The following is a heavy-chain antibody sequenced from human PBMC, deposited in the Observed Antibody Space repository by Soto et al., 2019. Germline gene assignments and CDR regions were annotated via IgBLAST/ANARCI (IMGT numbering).Heavy chain of an antibody. Sequence: ASVKVSCKASGYTFTGHYIHCVRQAPEQGPEWMGEIGPESGATRYAQRFQGRVTMTRDMSITTVYMELNNLSPDDTAVYYCGRGRSGQIVVFYWGQGTPVTVSS. V-gene: IGHV1-2*02. J-gene: IGHJ4*02. CDR3: GRGRSGQIVVFY. D-gene: IGHD1-26*01. CDR2: IGPESGAT. CDR1: GYTFTGHY.